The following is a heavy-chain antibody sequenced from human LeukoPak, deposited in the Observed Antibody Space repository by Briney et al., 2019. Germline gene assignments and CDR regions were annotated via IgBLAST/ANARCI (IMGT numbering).Heavy chain of an antibody. J-gene: IGHJ4*02. CDR3: ARPPLDYYDSSGYYYGYYFDY. CDR2: IIPIFGTA. Sequence: SVKVSCKASGGTFSSYAISWVRQAPGQGLEWMGGIIPIFGTANYAQKFQGRVTITADESTSTAYMEPSSLRSEDTAVYYCARPPLDYYDSSGYYYGYYFDYWGQGTLVTVSS. CDR1: GGTFSSYA. D-gene: IGHD3-22*01. V-gene: IGHV1-69*13.